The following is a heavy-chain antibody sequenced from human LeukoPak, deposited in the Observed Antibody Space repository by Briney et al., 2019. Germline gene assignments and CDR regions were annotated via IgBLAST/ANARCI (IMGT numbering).Heavy chain of an antibody. CDR1: GASIKTYY. V-gene: IGHV4-4*07. J-gene: IGHJ6*02. CDR2: IYSSGST. D-gene: IGHD2-15*01. Sequence: NPSQTLSLTCPVSGASIKTYYWNWIRQPAGKGLEWIGRIYSSGSTNCNPSLKSRVTMSVDTSKNQCSLQLSSVTAADTAVYYCARGGRGSGDYYYYYGMDVWGQGTTVTVSS. CDR3: ARGGRGSGDYYYYYGMDV.